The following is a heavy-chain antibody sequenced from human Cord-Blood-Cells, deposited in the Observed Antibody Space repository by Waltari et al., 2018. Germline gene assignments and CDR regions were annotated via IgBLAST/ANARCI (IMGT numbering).Heavy chain of an antibody. CDR2: IRSKAYGGTT. V-gene: IGHV3-49*04. CDR1: GLPFGDHS. Sequence: EVQLVESGGGLVQLGRSLRLYCTASGLPFGDHSMSWVRQAPGEWLEWVGFIRSKAYGGTTEYAACGKCRFTISRDDSKSIDYRQMNSLKTEETAVYYCTREPRYSHPFFDYWGQGTLVTVSS. J-gene: IGHJ4*02. CDR3: TREPRYSHPFFDY. D-gene: IGHD2-15*01.